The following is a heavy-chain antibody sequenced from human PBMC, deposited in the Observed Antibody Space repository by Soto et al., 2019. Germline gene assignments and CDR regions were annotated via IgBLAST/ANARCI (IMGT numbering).Heavy chain of an antibody. J-gene: IGHJ4*02. CDR2: INAGNGNT. CDR3: ARFRVSNTLTGYYTARGLDYFDY. D-gene: IGHD3-9*01. V-gene: IGHV1-3*01. Sequence: AASVKVSCKASGYTFTNYAMHWVRQAPGQRLEWMGWINAGNGNTKYSQKFQGRVTVIWDTSASTAYMELSSLRSEDTAVYYCARFRVSNTLTGYYTARGLDYFDYWGLGTLVTVSS. CDR1: GYTFTNYA.